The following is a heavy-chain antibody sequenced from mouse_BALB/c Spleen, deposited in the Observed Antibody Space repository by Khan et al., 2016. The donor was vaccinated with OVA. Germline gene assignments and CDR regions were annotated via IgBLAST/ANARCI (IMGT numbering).Heavy chain of an antibody. CDR3: ARSTYRYAFVY. Sequence: EVQLVESGPSLVKPSQTLSLTCSVTGDSITTGYWNWIRKFPGNKLEYMGYIIYTGYTYDNPSLKSRISITRHTSNNQYYLQLNSVTDEDTATYYCARSTYRYAFVYWGQGTLVTVSA. J-gene: IGHJ3*01. CDR1: GDSITTGY. D-gene: IGHD2-14*01. CDR2: IIYTGYT. V-gene: IGHV3-8*02.